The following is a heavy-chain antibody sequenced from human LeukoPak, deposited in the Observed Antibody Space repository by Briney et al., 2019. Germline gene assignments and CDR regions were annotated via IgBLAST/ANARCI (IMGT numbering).Heavy chain of an antibody. D-gene: IGHD1-26*01. CDR2: VRPSGGST. CDR3: ATLSVGATTRHALDI. Sequence: ASVKVSCKASGYTFTTYYIHWVRQAPGQGLEWMGVVRPSGGSTTYAQKFQGRVTMTRDTSTSTVYMELSSLRSEDAAVYYCATLSVGATTRHALDIWGQGTMVTVSS. CDR1: GYTFTTYY. V-gene: IGHV1-46*01. J-gene: IGHJ3*02.